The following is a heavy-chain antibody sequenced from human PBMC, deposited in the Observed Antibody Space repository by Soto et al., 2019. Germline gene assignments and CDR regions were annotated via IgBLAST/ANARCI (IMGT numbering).Heavy chain of an antibody. Sequence: PSGTLSLTCTVSGGSISSGGYYWSWIRQHPGKGLEWIGYIYYSGSTYYNPSLKSRVTISVDTSKNQFSLKLSSVTAADTAVYYCARVYYDSSGYYYPAGYYFDYWGQGTLVTVSS. CDR1: GGSISSGGYY. CDR3: ARVYYDSSGYYYPAGYYFDY. V-gene: IGHV4-31*03. D-gene: IGHD3-22*01. J-gene: IGHJ4*02. CDR2: IYYSGST.